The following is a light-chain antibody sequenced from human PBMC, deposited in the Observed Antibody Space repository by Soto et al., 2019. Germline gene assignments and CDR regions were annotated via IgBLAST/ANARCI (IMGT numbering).Light chain of an antibody. Sequence: IQLTQSPSSLSASVGDRVTITCRASQGLSSYLAWYQQKPGKAPKLLIYAASTLQSGVPPRFSGSESGTDFTLTISSLQPEDFATYYCQQVNNYPLTFGGGTTVEIK. J-gene: IGKJ4*01. CDR2: AAS. CDR1: QGLSSY. CDR3: QQVNNYPLT. V-gene: IGKV1-9*01.